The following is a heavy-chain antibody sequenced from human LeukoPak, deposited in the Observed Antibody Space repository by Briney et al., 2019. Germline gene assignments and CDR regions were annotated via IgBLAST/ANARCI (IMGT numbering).Heavy chain of an antibody. CDR3: ARERYQPYYYGMDV. CDR2: ISAYNGNT. CDR1: GYTFTSYG. V-gene: IGHV1-18*01. Sequence: ASVKVSCKASGYTFTSYGISWVRQAPGHGLEWMGWISAYNGNTNYAQKLQGRVTMTTDTSTSTAYMELRSLRSDDTAVYYCARERYQPYYYGMDVWGQGTTVTVSS. D-gene: IGHD2-2*01. J-gene: IGHJ6*02.